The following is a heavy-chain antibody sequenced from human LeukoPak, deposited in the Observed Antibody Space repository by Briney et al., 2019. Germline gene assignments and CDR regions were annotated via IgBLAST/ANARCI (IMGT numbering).Heavy chain of an antibody. CDR3: ASCSGSSCYSFDY. CDR1: GFTFSSDA. Sequence: GGSLRPSCAASGFTFSSDAMHWVRQAPGKGLEYVSAISSNGGSTYYANSVKGRLTISRDNSKNTLYLQMGSLRAEDMAVYYCASCSGSSCYSFDYWGQGTLVTVSS. CDR2: ISSNGGST. J-gene: IGHJ4*02. D-gene: IGHD2-15*01. V-gene: IGHV3-64*01.